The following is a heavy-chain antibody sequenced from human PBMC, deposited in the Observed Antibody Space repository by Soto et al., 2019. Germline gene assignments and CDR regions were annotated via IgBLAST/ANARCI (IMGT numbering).Heavy chain of an antibody. CDR3: AKDHCNGGSCYRPPAFDI. D-gene: IGHD2-15*01. V-gene: IGHV3-9*01. Sequence: GGSLRLSCAASGFTFDDYAMHWVRQAPGKGLEWVSGISWNSGSIGYADSVKGRFTISRDNAKNSLYLQMNSLRAEDTALYYCAKDHCNGGSCYRPPAFDIWGQGTMVTVSS. J-gene: IGHJ3*02. CDR1: GFTFDDYA. CDR2: ISWNSGSI.